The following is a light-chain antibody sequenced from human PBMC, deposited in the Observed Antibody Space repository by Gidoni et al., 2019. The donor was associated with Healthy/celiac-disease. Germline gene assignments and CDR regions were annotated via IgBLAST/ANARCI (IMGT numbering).Light chain of an antibody. Sequence: AIQLTKSPSSLSASVGDRVTITCRASQGISSALAWYQQKPGKAPKLLIYDASSLESGVPSRFSGSGSGTDFTLTISSLQPEDCATYYCQQFNSYPPITFGQXTRLEIK. V-gene: IGKV1-13*02. CDR3: QQFNSYPPIT. J-gene: IGKJ5*01. CDR1: QGISSA. CDR2: DAS.